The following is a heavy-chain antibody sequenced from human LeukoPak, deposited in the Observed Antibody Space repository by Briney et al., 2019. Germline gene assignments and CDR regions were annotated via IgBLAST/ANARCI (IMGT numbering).Heavy chain of an antibody. Sequence: GVTLRLSCAASGFTFSSYAIHWVRQAPGKGLEWVAVISYDGSNKYYADSVKGRFTISRDNSKNTLYLQMNSLRAEDTAVYYCARETGSAVGSTDFDYWGQGTLVTVSS. CDR2: ISYDGSNK. CDR3: ARETGSAVGSTDFDY. D-gene: IGHD4-17*01. J-gene: IGHJ4*02. CDR1: GFTFSSYA. V-gene: IGHV3-30-3*01.